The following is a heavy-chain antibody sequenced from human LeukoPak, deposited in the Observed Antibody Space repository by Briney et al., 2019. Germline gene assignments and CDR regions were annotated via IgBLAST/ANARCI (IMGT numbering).Heavy chain of an antibody. J-gene: IGHJ4*02. Sequence: GGSLRLSCAASGFTFSNHGMNWVRQAPGKGLEWVSGISPSGDITYYADSVKGRFTISRDNAKNSLYLQMNSLRAEDTAVYYCARGTMFPYYFDYWGQGTLVTVSS. D-gene: IGHD3-10*02. CDR3: ARGTMFPYYFDY. V-gene: IGHV3-21*01. CDR1: GFTFSNHG. CDR2: ISPSGDIT.